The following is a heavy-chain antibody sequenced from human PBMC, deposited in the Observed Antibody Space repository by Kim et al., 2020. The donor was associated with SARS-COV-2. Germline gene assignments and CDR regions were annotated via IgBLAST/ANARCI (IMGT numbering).Heavy chain of an antibody. D-gene: IGHD3-9*01. J-gene: IGHJ4*02. CDR3: ATSRGLRYFDWWFDY. CDR1: GYTFTSYG. V-gene: IGHV1-18*04. CDR2: ISAYNGNT. Sequence: ASVKVSCKASGYTFTSYGISWVRQAPGQGLEWMGWISAYNGNTNYAQKLQGRVTMTTDTSTSTDYMELSSLRSDDTAVYYCATSRGLRYFDWWFDYWGQGTLVTVSS.